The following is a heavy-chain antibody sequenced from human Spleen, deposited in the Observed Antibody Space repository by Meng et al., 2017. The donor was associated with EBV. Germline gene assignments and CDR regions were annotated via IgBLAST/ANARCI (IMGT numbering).Heavy chain of an antibody. CDR2: IVGSADYT. J-gene: IGHJ4*02. D-gene: IGHD5-24*01. V-gene: IGHV3-23*01. CDR3: AKSRVRWLQMAADS. Sequence: LVVGGGLVRLGGPLRLSCAASGFTFSSFAMIWVRQAPGKGLEWVSSIVGSADYTYYADSVKGRFTISRDNSKNTVYLQMNSLRGEDTAIYYCAKSRVRWLQMAADSWGQGTLVTASS. CDR1: GFTFSSFA.